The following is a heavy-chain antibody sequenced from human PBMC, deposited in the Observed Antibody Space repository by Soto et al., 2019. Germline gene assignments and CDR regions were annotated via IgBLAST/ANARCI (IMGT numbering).Heavy chain of an antibody. Sequence: QVQLMQSGAEVRKPGASVKVSCKASGYTFTDYDINWVRQATGQGLEWLGWMTPKSGYTGYAQKFQGRVTLTRDTSRGTAYMELSGLTSEDTAVYYCTRNLYNTGDFDHWGQGTLVTVSS. J-gene: IGHJ4*02. CDR3: TRNLYNTGDFDH. D-gene: IGHD1-20*01. CDR2: MTPKSGYT. CDR1: GYTFTDYD. V-gene: IGHV1-8*02.